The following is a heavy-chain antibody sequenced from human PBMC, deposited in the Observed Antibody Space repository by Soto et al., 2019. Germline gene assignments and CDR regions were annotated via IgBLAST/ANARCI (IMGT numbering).Heavy chain of an antibody. CDR1: GFTFSSYA. D-gene: IGHD2-21*02. V-gene: IGHV3-30-3*01. J-gene: IGHJ3*02. CDR3: ARLAYCGGDCYPAAFDI. Sequence: GGSLRLSCAASGFTFSSYAMHWVRQAPGKGLEWVAVISYDGSNKYYADSVKGRFTISRDNSKNTLYLQMNSLRAEDTAVYYCARLAYCGGDCYPAAFDIWGQGTMVTVSS. CDR2: ISYDGSNK.